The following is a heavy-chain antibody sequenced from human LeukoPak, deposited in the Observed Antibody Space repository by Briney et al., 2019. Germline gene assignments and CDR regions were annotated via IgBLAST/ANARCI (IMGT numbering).Heavy chain of an antibody. CDR2: IYYSGST. Sequence: SETLSLTCTVSGGSISSYYWSWIRQPPGKGLEWIGYIYYSGSTNYNPSLKSRVTISVDTSKNQFSLKLSSVTAADTAVYYCARNTMVSETIDYWGQGTLVTVSS. V-gene: IGHV4-59*12. CDR3: ARNTMVSETIDY. J-gene: IGHJ4*02. CDR1: GGSISSYY. D-gene: IGHD3-10*01.